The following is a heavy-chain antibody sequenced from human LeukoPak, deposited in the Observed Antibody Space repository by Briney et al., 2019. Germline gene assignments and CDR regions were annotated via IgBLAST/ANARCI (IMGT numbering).Heavy chain of an antibody. J-gene: IGHJ4*02. CDR1: GFTFSNAW. V-gene: IGHV3-15*01. D-gene: IGHD5-24*01. CDR2: IKTTAERRTT. Sequence: GGSLRLSCAASGFTFSNAWMRWVRQAPGQGVEWVVLIKTTAERRTTYHAAPLKVTFTISRHDSKNTLYLQVNSLKPEDSAVYYCTTGVYNFFDYWGQGTLVTVSS. CDR3: TTGVYNFFDY.